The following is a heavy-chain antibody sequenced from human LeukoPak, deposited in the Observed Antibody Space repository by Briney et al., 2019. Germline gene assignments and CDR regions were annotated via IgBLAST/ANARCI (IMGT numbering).Heavy chain of an antibody. CDR3: ARDDYYDSSGYYSYYYGMDV. CDR1: GGSISSYY. CDR2: IYTSGST. D-gene: IGHD3-22*01. J-gene: IGHJ6*02. Sequence: SSETLSLTCTVSGGSISSYYWSWIRQPAGKGLEWIGRIYTSGSTNYNPSLKSRVTMSVDTSKNQFSLKLSSVTAADTAVYYCARDDYYDSSGYYSYYYGMDVWGQGTTVTVSS. V-gene: IGHV4-4*07.